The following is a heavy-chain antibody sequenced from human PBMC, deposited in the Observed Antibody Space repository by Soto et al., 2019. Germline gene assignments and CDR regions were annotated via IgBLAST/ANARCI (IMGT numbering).Heavy chain of an antibody. V-gene: IGHV5-51*01. CDR1: GYSFTIYW. CDR2: IYPGDSDT. CDR3: ARIPADFWSGYPFDGMDV. D-gene: IGHD3-3*01. Sequence: GESLKISCKGSGYSFTIYWIGWVRQMPGKGLEWMGIIYPGDSDTRYSPSFQGQVTISADKSISTAYLQWSSLKASDTAMYYCARIPADFWSGYPFDGMDVWGQGTTVTVSS. J-gene: IGHJ6*02.